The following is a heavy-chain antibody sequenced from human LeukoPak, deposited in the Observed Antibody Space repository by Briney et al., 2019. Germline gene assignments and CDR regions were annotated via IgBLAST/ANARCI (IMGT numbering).Heavy chain of an antibody. Sequence: GASVKVSCKASGGTFSSYAISWVRQAPGQGLEWMGGIIPIFGTANYAQKFQGRVTITADESTSTAYMELSSPRSEDTAVYYCARAPVEMATSFDYWGQGTLVTVSS. D-gene: IGHD5-24*01. V-gene: IGHV1-69*01. CDR2: IIPIFGTA. CDR3: ARAPVEMATSFDY. J-gene: IGHJ4*02. CDR1: GGTFSSYA.